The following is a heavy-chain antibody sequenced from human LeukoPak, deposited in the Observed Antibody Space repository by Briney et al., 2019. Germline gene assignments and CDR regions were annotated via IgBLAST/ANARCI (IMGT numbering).Heavy chain of an antibody. CDR2: IKYDGSET. Sequence: PGGSLRLSCAASGLTFSSYWMTWVRQAPGKGLEWVAAIKYDGSETYYVDSVRGRFSISRDNAKNTVYLQMNSLRAEDTAVYFCSRAPSFDFWGQGILVTVSS. V-gene: IGHV3-7*02. CDR3: SRAPSFDF. CDR1: GLTFSSYW. J-gene: IGHJ4*02.